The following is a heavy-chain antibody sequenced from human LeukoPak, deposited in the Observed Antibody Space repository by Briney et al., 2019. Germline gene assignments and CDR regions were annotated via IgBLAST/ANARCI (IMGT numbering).Heavy chain of an antibody. V-gene: IGHV3-53*01. J-gene: IGHJ6*02. Sequence: GGSLRLSCAASGFAFNSQTMSWVRQAPGKGLEWVSVIYSGGSTYYADSVKGRFTISRDNSKNTLYLQMNSLRAEDTAVYYCARDGYDILGYYYGMDVWGQGTTVTVSS. CDR3: ARDGYDILGYYYGMDV. CDR1: GFAFNSQT. CDR2: IYSGGST. D-gene: IGHD3-9*01.